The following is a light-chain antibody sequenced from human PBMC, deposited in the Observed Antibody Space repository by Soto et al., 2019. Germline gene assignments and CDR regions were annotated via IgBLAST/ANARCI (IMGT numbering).Light chain of an antibody. V-gene: IGKV1-39*01. Sequence: DIQMTQSPSSLSASVGDRVTITCRASQSISSSLNWYQQKPGKAPKLLIYAATSLQSGVPSRFSGSGSGTDFTLTISRLEPEDFAVYYCQQYGSSPVTFGQGTKVDIK. CDR1: QSISSS. CDR2: AAT. J-gene: IGKJ1*01. CDR3: QQYGSSPVT.